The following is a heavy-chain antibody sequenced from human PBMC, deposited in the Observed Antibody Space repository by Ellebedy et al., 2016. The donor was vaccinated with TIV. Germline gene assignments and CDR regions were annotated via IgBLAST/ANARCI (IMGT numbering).Heavy chain of an antibody. CDR2: ITGTGAST. Sequence: GESLKISCAASGFSFSTYAVTWVRQASGRGLEWVSTITGTGASTWSADSVKGRFTISRDNSKNTLFLQMNSLRAEDTAIYYCATPRAPLYWYFHLWGRGTLVTVSS. CDR3: ATPRAPLYWYFHL. J-gene: IGHJ2*01. V-gene: IGHV3-23*01. CDR1: GFSFSTYA.